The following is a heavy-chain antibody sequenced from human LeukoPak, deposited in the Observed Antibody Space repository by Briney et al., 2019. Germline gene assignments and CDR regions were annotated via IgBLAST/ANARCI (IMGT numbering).Heavy chain of an antibody. CDR2: ISSSSSYI. J-gene: IGHJ3*02. V-gene: IGHV3-21*01. CDR3: ARDNGYCSSTSCPNDAFDI. D-gene: IGHD2-2*03. CDR1: GFTFSSYS. Sequence: PGGSLRLSCAASGFTFSSYSMNWVRQAPGKGLEWVSSISSSSSYIYYADSVKGRFTISRDNAKNSLYLQMNSLRAEDTAVYYCARDNGYCSSTSCPNDAFDIWGQGTMVTVSS.